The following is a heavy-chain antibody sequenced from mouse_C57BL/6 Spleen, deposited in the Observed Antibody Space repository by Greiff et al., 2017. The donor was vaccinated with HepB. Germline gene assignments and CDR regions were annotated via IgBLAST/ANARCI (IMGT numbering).Heavy chain of an antibody. CDR3: ARDSAYYYGSSPAWFAY. Sequence: EVKLMESGPGLVKPSQSLSLTCSVTGYSITSGYYWNWIRQFPGNKLEWMGYISYDGSNNYNPSLKNRISITRDTSKNQFFLKLNSVTTEDTATYYCARDSAYYYGSSPAWFAYWGQGTLVTVSA. D-gene: IGHD1-1*01. CDR1: GYSITSGYY. V-gene: IGHV3-6*01. J-gene: IGHJ3*01. CDR2: ISYDGSN.